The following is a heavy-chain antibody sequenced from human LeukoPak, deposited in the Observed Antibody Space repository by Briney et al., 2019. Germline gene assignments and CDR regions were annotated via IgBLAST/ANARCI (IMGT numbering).Heavy chain of an antibody. D-gene: IGHD3-22*01. CDR1: GYTFTSYD. CDR2: MNPNSGNT. Sequence: ASVKVSCKASGYTFTSYDINWVRQATGQGLEWMGWMNPNSGNTGYAQKFRGRVTMTRNTSISTAYMELSSLRSEDTAVYYCAIDSSGYAYYYYYGMDVWGQGTTVTVSS. V-gene: IGHV1-8*01. J-gene: IGHJ6*02. CDR3: AIDSSGYAYYYYYGMDV.